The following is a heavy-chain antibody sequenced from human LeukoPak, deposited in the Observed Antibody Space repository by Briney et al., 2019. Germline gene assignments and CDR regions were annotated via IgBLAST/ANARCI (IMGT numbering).Heavy chain of an antibody. D-gene: IGHD5-12*01. CDR1: GFTFSRYA. V-gene: IGHV3-21*01. CDR2: ISSSSSYI. J-gene: IGHJ5*02. Sequence: GGSLRLSCAASGFTFSRYAMHWVRQAPGKGLEWVSSISSSSSYIYYADSVKGRFTISRDNAKNSLYLQMNSLRAEDTAVYYCARDLIVAPNWFDPWGQGTLVTVSS. CDR3: ARDLIVAPNWFDP.